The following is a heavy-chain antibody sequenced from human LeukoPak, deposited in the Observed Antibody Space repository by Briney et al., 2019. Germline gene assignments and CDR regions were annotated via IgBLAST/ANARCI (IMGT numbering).Heavy chain of an antibody. Sequence: GGSLRLSCAASGFTVSGNYMTWVRQAPGKGLEWVAVIWYDGSNKYYADSVKGRFTVSRDNSKNTLYLQMNSLRAEDTAVYYCARDSYCSSTSCYGVPFDYWGQGTLVTVSS. CDR3: ARDSYCSSTSCYGVPFDY. D-gene: IGHD2-2*01. V-gene: IGHV3-33*08. J-gene: IGHJ4*02. CDR2: IWYDGSNK. CDR1: GFTVSGNY.